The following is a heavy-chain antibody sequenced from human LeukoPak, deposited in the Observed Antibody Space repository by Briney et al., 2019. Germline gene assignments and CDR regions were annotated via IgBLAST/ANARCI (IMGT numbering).Heavy chain of an antibody. D-gene: IGHD3-10*01. Sequence: GGSLRLSCVASGFTFSSYAMSWVRQAPGKGLEWVSDISESGGTTHYADSVKGRFTISRDNSRKTLYLQMNSLRAEDTAVYYCAKALWFGELFLDSWGQGTLVTVSS. CDR3: AKALWFGELFLDS. CDR2: ISESGGTT. V-gene: IGHV3-23*01. CDR1: GFTFSSYA. J-gene: IGHJ4*02.